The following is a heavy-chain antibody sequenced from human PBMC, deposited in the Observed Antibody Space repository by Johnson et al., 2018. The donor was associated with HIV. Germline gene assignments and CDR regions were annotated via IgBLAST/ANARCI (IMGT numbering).Heavy chain of an antibody. V-gene: IGHV3-13*01. CDR2: IGTIGDK. CDR1: GFTFDNYD. CDR3: ARLRGAFDI. Sequence: VQLVESGGALVQPGGSLRLSCAASGFTFDNYDMPWVRQATGKGLEWVSSIGTIGDKYYPDSVKGRFTISRDNSKNTLYLQINSLRAEDTAVYYCARLRGAFDIWGQGTMVTVSS. J-gene: IGHJ3*02.